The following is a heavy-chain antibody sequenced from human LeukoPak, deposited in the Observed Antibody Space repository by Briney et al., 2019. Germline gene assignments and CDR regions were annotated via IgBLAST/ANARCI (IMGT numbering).Heavy chain of an antibody. Sequence: ASVKVSCKASGYTFTSYYMHWVRQAPGQGLEWMGIINPSGGSTSYAQKFQGRVTMTRDTSTSTVYMELSSLRSEDTAVYYCARDHGTSIAAAGTRYNWFDPWGQGTLSPSPQ. D-gene: IGHD6-13*01. CDR3: ARDHGTSIAAAGTRYNWFDP. CDR2: INPSGGST. J-gene: IGHJ5*02. V-gene: IGHV1-46*01. CDR1: GYTFTSYY.